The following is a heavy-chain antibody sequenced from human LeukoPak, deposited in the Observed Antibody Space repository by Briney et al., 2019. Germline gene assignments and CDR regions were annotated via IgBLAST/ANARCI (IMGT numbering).Heavy chain of an antibody. D-gene: IGHD2-2*01. CDR3: AKDEVVPGYYYTDV. V-gene: IGHV3-30*02. CDR2: IRYDGGNT. CDR1: GFIFSNYA. Sequence: GGSLRLSCAASGFIFSNYAMQWVRQAPGMGLEWVAFIRYDGGNTYCADSVKGRFTISRDNSKNTLYLQMNSLNAEDTAVYYCAKDEVVPGYYYTDVWGRGTTVTISS. J-gene: IGHJ6*03.